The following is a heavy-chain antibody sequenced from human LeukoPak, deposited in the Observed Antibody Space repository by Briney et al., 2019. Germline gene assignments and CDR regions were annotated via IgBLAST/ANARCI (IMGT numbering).Heavy chain of an antibody. D-gene: IGHD3-16*02. J-gene: IGHJ4*02. CDR1: GFTLSSPV. V-gene: IGHV3-21*01. Sequence: GGSLRLSCAASGFTLSSPVMHWVRQAPGKGLEWVSSSGTRSGTKYYADSVMGRFTISRDSAMNSVSLQINSLRAEDTAVYYCLLQMTYGELSDPDFRGQGTLVTVSS. CDR3: LLQMTYGELSDPDF. CDR2: SGTRSGTK.